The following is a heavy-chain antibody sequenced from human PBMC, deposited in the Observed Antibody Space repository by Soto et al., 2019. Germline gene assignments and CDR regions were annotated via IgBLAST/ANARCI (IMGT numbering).Heavy chain of an antibody. D-gene: IGHD2-21*01. CDR3: ASFCAGDCYSRY. Sequence: QLQLQESGPGLVKPSETLSLTCTVSGGSISSSSYYWGWIRQPPGKGLEWIGNIYYSGSTYYSPSLKSRVTISVDTSKTLFSLKLSSVTAADTAVFYCASFCAGDCYSRYWGQGTLVTVSS. J-gene: IGHJ4*02. CDR1: GGSISSSSYY. V-gene: IGHV4-39*01. CDR2: IYYSGST.